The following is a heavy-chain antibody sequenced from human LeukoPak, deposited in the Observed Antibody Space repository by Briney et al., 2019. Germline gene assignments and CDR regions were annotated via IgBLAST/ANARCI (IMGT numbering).Heavy chain of an antibody. Sequence: WASVKVSCKASGYTFTSYDINWVRQATGQGLEWMGWMNPNSGNTGYAQKFQGRVTMTRNTSISTAYMELSSLRSEDTAVYYCARVAYYYDSAGLYLNYFYGMDVWGQGTTVTVSS. J-gene: IGHJ6*02. CDR2: MNPNSGNT. CDR3: ARVAYYYDSAGLYLNYFYGMDV. V-gene: IGHV1-8*01. CDR1: GYTFTSYD. D-gene: IGHD3-22*01.